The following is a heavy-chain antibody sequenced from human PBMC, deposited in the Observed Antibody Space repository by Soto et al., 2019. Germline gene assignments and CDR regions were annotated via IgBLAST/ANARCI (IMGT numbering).Heavy chain of an antibody. Sequence: QLQLQESGPGLVKPSQTLSLPCAASGGPISSVGYPWSWFRQPPGTGLEWIGYVDHSGSTYYNPSLKSRVTISVDRSKNQFSLKLSSVTAADTAVYYCARVPDYWGQGTLVTVSS. CDR3: ARVPDY. CDR1: GGPISSVGYP. J-gene: IGHJ4*02. CDR2: VDHSGST. V-gene: IGHV4-30-2*01.